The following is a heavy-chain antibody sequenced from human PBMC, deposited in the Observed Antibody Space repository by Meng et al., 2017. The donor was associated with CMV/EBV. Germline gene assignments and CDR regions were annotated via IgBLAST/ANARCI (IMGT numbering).Heavy chain of an antibody. CDR1: GGSISSGGSY. Sequence: TVSGGSISSGGSYWSWIRQHPGKGLEWIGYIYYSGSTYYNPSLKSRVTISVDTSKNQFSLKLSSVTAADTSVYYCARDGRYSYGLDYWGQGTLVTVSS. J-gene: IGHJ4*02. CDR3: ARDGRYSYGLDY. V-gene: IGHV4-31*02. CDR2: IYYSGST. D-gene: IGHD5-18*01.